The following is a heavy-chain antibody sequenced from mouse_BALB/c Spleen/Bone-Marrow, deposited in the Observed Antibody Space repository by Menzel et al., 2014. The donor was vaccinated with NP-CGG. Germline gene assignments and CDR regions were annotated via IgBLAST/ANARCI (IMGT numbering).Heavy chain of an antibody. CDR1: GFTFRSSV. CDR2: VRSGGSYT. V-gene: IGHV5-9-4*01. D-gene: IGHD3-3*01. Sequence: EVLLVESGGGSVKPGGSLKLSCAASGFTFRSSVMSWVRQSPEKRLEWVAEVRSGGSYTNYPDNVPGRFTISRDTAKNTLYLEMSSLRTEDTAKYCCAREVLVDISYTMDYWGQGTSVTVSS. CDR3: AREVLVDISYTMDY. J-gene: IGHJ4*01.